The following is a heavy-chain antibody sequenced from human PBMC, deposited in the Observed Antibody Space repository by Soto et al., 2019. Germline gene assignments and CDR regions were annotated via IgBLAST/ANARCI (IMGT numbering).Heavy chain of an antibody. CDR1: GGSISSYY. V-gene: IGHV4-59*08. CDR2: IYYSGST. J-gene: IGHJ4*02. D-gene: IGHD3-16*01. Sequence: SETLSLTCTVSGGSISSYYWSWIRQPPGKGLEWIGYIYYSGSTNYNPSLKSRVTISVDTSKNQFSLKLSSVTAADTAVYYCARSNSYDFDYWGQGTLVTVSS. CDR3: ARSNSYDFDY.